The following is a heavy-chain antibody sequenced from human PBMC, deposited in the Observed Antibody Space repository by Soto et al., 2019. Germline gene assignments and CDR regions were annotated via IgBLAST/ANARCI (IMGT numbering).Heavy chain of an antibody. J-gene: IGHJ4*02. CDR3: ASSSVGFVDWKS. D-gene: IGHD1-1*01. Sequence: QVQLQESGPGLVKPSQTLSLICTVSGASISSRTDYWTWVRQHPGEGLEWIGYFYDSGTTHYNPSLKSRVTISVDTSKNHFSLNMRSVTAADTDVYFCASSSVGFVDWKSWGQGTLVVVSS. V-gene: IGHV4-31*03. CDR2: FYDSGTT. CDR1: GASISSRTDY.